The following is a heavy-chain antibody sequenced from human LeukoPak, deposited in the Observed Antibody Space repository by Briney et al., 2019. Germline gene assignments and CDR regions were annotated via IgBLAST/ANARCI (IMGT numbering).Heavy chain of an antibody. Sequence: PGGSLRLSCAASGFTFSSYAMSWVRQAPGKGLEWVSAISGSGSSTYYADSVKGRFTISRDNSKNTLYLQMNSLRAEDTAVYYCAKAYGQYQLLPYWGQGTLVTVSS. D-gene: IGHD2-2*01. V-gene: IGHV3-23*01. CDR3: AKAYGQYQLLPY. CDR1: GFTFSSYA. CDR2: ISGSGSST. J-gene: IGHJ4*02.